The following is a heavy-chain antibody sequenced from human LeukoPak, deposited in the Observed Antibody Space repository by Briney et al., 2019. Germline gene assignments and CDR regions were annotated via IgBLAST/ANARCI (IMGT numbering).Heavy chain of an antibody. CDR3: ARILVVPAANYYYSYGMDV. J-gene: IGHJ6*02. CDR2: ISSSATYI. CDR1: GFTFSDYN. D-gene: IGHD2-2*01. Sequence: GGSLRLSCAASGFTFSDYNMNWVRQAPGKGLEWVSSISSSATYIYYADSVKGRFNISRDNAKTSLSLQMNSLRAEDTAVYYCARILVVPAANYYYSYGMDVWGQGTTVTVSS. V-gene: IGHV3-21*06.